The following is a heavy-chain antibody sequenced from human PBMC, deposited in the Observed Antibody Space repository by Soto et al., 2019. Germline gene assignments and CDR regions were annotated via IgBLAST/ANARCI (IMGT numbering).Heavy chain of an antibody. Sequence: QVQLQESGPGLVKPSETLSLTCTVSGGSVSSASYYWSWIRQPPGKGLEWIGYISYSGSTKYNPSLRSRVTTSMDTFKIQISLKVRSVTAADTALYYCARTHYDILTRVWFDPWGQGTLVTVSS. D-gene: IGHD3-9*01. CDR1: GGSVSSASYY. J-gene: IGHJ5*02. V-gene: IGHV4-61*01. CDR2: ISYSGST. CDR3: ARTHYDILTRVWFDP.